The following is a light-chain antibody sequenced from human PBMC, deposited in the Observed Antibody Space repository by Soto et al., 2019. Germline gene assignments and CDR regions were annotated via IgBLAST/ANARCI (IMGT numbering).Light chain of an antibody. V-gene: IGLV9-49*01. CDR1: SGYSNYK. CDR3: GADHGSGSNFVWV. CDR2: VGTGGIVG. J-gene: IGLJ3*02. Sequence: QLVLTQPPSASASLGASVTLTCTLSSGYSNYKVDWYQQRPGQGTRFVMRVGTGGIVGSKGDGIPDRFSVLGSGLNRYLTIQNIQEEDESDYHCGADHGSGSNFVWVFGGGTKLTVL.